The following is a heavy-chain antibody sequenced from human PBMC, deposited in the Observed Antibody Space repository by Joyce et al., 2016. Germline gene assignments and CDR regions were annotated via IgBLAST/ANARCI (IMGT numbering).Heavy chain of an antibody. Sequence: EVQLVESGGGLVQPGGSQRRPCVASGFTFSSYWMRWFRQAPGKGLEWVATIKPDGSEKFYVDSVKGRFTISRDNAKDSLSLQMNSLRAEDTAVYYCARAFGDYWGQGVLVTVSS. D-gene: IGHD3-10*01. V-gene: IGHV3-7*04. CDR1: GFTFSSYW. CDR3: ARAFGDY. J-gene: IGHJ4*02. CDR2: IKPDGSEK.